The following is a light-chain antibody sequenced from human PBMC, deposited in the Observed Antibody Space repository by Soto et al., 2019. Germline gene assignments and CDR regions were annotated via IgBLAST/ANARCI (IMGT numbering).Light chain of an antibody. CDR2: RNN. V-gene: IGLV1-47*01. J-gene: IGLJ2*01. CDR3: AAWDNSLVGGPA. Sequence: QSVLTQPPSASGTPGQRVTISCSGSNSNIGSKYVYWYQQLPGTAPKLLLYRNNQRPSGVPDRFSGSKSRTSASLAISGLRSEDEADYYCAAWDNSLVGGPAFGGGTKLTVL. CDR1: NSNIGSKY.